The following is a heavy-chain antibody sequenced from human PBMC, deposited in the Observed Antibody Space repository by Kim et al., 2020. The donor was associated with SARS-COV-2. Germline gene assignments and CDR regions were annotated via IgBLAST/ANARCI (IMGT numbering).Heavy chain of an antibody. J-gene: IGHJ5*02. Sequence: SRVTISVDTSKNQFSLKLSSVTAADTAVYYCARSNQKSYYYGSGSPRFDPWGQGTLVTVSS. D-gene: IGHD3-10*01. CDR3: ARSNQKSYYYGSGSPRFDP. V-gene: IGHV4-59*01.